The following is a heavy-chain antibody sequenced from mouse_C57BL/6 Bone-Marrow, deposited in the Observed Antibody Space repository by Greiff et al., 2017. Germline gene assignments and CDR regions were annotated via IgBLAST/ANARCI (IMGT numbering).Heavy chain of an antibody. CDR3: ALDDSYAMDY. CDR2: INPNNGGT. J-gene: IGHJ4*01. Sequence: EVQLQQSGPELVKPGASVKISCKASGYTFTDYYMNWVKQSHGKSLEWIGDINPNNGGTSYNQKFKGKATLTVDKSSSTAYMELRSLTSEDAAVYYCALDDSYAMDYGGQGTSVTVSA. CDR1: GYTFTDYY. V-gene: IGHV1-26*01.